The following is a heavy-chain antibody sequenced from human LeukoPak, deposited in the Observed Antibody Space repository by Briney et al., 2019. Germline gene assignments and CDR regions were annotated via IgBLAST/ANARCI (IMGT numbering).Heavy chain of an antibody. J-gene: IGHJ4*02. CDR3: ARGSRAWTLSYYFDY. V-gene: IGHV3-48*03. D-gene: IGHD3/OR15-3a*01. CDR1: GFTFSSYE. CDR2: ISSSGSTI. Sequence: GGSLRLSCAASGFTFSSYEMNWVRQAPGKGLEWLSYISSSGSTIYYADSVKGRFTISRDNANNSLYLQMNSLRAEDTAVYYCARGSRAWTLSYYFDYWGQGTLVTVSS.